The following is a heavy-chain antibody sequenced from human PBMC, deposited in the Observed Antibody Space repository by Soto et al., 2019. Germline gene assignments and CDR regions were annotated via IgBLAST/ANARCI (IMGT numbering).Heavy chain of an antibody. CDR3: ASLYSRSWYSSLFDY. D-gene: IGHD6-13*01. CDR1: GYTFTSYD. CDR2: MNPNSGNT. Sequence: GASVKVSCKASGYTFTSYDINWVRQATGQGLEWMGWMNPNSGNTGYAQKFQGRVTMTRNTSISTAYMELSSLRSEDTAVYYCASLYSRSWYSSLFDYCGQVSLVPVSS. J-gene: IGHJ4*02. V-gene: IGHV1-8*01.